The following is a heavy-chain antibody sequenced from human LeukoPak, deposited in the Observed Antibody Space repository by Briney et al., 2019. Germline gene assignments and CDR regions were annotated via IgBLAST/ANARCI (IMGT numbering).Heavy chain of an antibody. J-gene: IGHJ4*02. Sequence: GGSLRLSCAASGFTFSSYGMHWVRQAPGKGLEWVAFIRYDGSNKYYADSVKGRFTISRDNSKNTLYLQMNSLRAEDTAVYYCAPGGSIWCPRPLYWGQGTLVIVSS. CDR2: IRYDGSNK. V-gene: IGHV3-30*02. CDR3: APGGSIWCPRPLY. D-gene: IGHD6-13*01. CDR1: GFTFSSYG.